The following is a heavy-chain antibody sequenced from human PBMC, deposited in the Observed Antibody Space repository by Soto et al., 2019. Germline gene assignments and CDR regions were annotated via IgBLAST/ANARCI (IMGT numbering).Heavy chain of an antibody. CDR2: INHSGST. J-gene: IGHJ6*03. CDR3: ARGRVIRPFRYYYYMDV. D-gene: IGHD3-10*01. V-gene: IGHV4-34*01. CDR1: GGSFSGYY. Sequence: SDTLSLTCAVYGGSFSGYYWSWIRQPPGKGLEWIGEINHSGSTNYNPSLKSRVTISVDTSKNQFSLKLSSVTAADTAVYYCARGRVIRPFRYYYYMDVWGKGTTVTVSS.